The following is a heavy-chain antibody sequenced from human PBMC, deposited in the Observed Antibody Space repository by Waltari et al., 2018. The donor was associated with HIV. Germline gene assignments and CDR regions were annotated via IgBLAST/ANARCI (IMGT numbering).Heavy chain of an antibody. Sequence: QVQLQESGPGLVQPSATLSLTCSVSGGSISSSYWSWIRQPPGKGLEWIGYIYYSGSTTYNPSLKSRVTISVDTSKNQFSLKLSSVTAADTAVYYCARANYDSSGYYYLNYFDYWGQGTLVTVSS. CDR1: GGSISSSY. J-gene: IGHJ4*02. D-gene: IGHD3-22*01. CDR2: IYYSGST. CDR3: ARANYDSSGYYYLNYFDY. V-gene: IGHV4-59*01.